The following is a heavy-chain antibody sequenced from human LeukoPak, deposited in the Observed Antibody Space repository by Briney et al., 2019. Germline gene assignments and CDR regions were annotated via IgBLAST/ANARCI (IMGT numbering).Heavy chain of an antibody. Sequence: GASVKVPCKASGYTFTGYYMHWVRQAPGQGLEWMGWINPNSGGTNYAQKFQGRVTMTRDTSISTAYMELSRLRSDDTAVYYCARGGGYYDSSGYYIHDYWGQGTLVTVSS. D-gene: IGHD3-22*01. V-gene: IGHV1-2*02. J-gene: IGHJ4*02. CDR1: GYTFTGYY. CDR3: ARGGGYYDSSGYYIHDY. CDR2: INPNSGGT.